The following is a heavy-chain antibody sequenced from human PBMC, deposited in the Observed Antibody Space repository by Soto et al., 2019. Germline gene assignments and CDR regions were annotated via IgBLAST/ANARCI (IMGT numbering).Heavy chain of an antibody. D-gene: IGHD6-13*01. J-gene: IGHJ6*02. CDR3: ARVGGDSSSWHTPPHMDV. V-gene: IGHV3-21*01. CDR1: GFTFSSYS. CDR2: ISSSSSYI. Sequence: PGGSLRLSCAASGFTFSSYSMNWVRQAPGKGLEWVSSISSSSSYIYYADSVKGRFTISRDNAKNSLYLQMNSLRAEDTAVYYCARVGGDSSSWHTPPHMDVWGQGTTVTVSS.